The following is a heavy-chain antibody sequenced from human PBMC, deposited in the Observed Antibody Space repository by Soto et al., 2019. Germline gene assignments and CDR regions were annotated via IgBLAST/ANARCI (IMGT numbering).Heavy chain of an antibody. J-gene: IGHJ4*02. CDR2: IYYSGST. CDR3: ARDRAGTDY. V-gene: IGHV4-59*01. CDR1: GGSISSYY. Sequence: QVQLQESGPGLVKPSETLSLTCTVSGGSISSYYWSWIRQPPGKGLEWIGYIYYSGSTNYNPSLKSRVTRSVDTSKNPFYLKLSSVTAADTAVYYCARDRAGTDYLGQGTLVTVSS. D-gene: IGHD6-19*01.